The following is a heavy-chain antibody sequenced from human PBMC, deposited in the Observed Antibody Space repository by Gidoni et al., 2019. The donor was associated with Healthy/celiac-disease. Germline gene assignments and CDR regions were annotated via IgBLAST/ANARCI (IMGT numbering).Heavy chain of an antibody. CDR3: ARVPHYYGMDV. CDR1: GYTFTGYY. Sequence: QVQLVQSGAEVKKPGASVKVSCTASGYTFTGYYMHWVRQAPGQGLEWMGWINPNSGGTNDAQKFQGRVTMTRDTSISTAYMELSRLRSDDTAVYYCARVPHYYGMDVWGQGTTVTVSS. CDR2: INPNSGGT. V-gene: IGHV1-2*02. J-gene: IGHJ6*02.